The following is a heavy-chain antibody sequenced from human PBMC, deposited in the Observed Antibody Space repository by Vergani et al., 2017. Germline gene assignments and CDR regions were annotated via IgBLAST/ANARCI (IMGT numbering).Heavy chain of an antibody. Sequence: QVQLQESGPGLVKPSQTLSLTCTVSGGSISSGGYYLSWIRQHPGKGLEWIGYIYYSGSTYYNPSLKSRLTISVDTSKNQFSLKLSSVTAADTAVYCCARVDYYDSSGYYPLDYWGQGTLVTVSS. J-gene: IGHJ4*02. D-gene: IGHD3-22*01. CDR3: ARVDYYDSSGYYPLDY. CDR2: IYYSGST. CDR1: GGSISSGGYY. V-gene: IGHV4-31*03.